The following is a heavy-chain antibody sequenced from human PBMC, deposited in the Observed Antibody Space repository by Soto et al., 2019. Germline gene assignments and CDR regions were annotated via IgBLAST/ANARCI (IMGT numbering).Heavy chain of an antibody. Sequence: QVQLVQSGDEVKKPGASVKVSCKASGYTFTNYGISWVRQAPGQGLEWMGWINGYNGNTVYTQKIQGRLTMTADTSTATAVMELRSLRSDDTAVYYCVREGGGVYYYYGMDVWGQGTTVIVSS. CDR2: INGYNGNT. CDR3: VREGGGVYYYYGMDV. CDR1: GYTFTNYG. J-gene: IGHJ6*02. V-gene: IGHV1-18*01. D-gene: IGHD6-25*01.